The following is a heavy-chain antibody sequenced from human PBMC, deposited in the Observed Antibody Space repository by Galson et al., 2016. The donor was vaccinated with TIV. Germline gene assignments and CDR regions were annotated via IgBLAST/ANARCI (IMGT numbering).Heavy chain of an antibody. CDR3: AKETIQLRCYFDY. D-gene: IGHD5-24*01. V-gene: IGHV3-23*01. CDR1: EFTFSNYA. J-gene: IGHJ4*02. CDR2: ISGSGGST. Sequence: SLRLSCAASEFTFSNYAMNWVRQAPGKGLEWVSAISGSGGSTYYADSVKGRFTISRDNSKNTLYLQMNSLRAEDTAGYYCAKETIQLRCYFDYWGQGTLVTVSS.